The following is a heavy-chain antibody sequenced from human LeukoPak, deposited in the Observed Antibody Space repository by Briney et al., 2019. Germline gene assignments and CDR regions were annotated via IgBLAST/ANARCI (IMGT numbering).Heavy chain of an antibody. CDR2: MNPNSGNT. V-gene: IGHV1-8*03. Sequence: ASVKVSCKASGYTFTIYDINWVRQATGQGLEWMGWMNPNSGNTGYAQKFQGRVTITRNTSISTAYMELSSLRSEDTAVYYCARGHYPRDRFDPWGQGTLVTVSS. CDR3: ARGHYPRDRFDP. D-gene: IGHD1-26*01. J-gene: IGHJ5*02. CDR1: GYTFTIYD.